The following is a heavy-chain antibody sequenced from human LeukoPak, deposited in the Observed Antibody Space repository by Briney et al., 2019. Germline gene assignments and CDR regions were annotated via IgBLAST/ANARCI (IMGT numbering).Heavy chain of an antibody. D-gene: IGHD6-13*01. CDR3: ARLEQQQLVDY. CDR1: GGSISSSRYY. J-gene: IGHJ4*02. V-gene: IGHV4-39*01. CDR2: IYYSGST. Sequence: SETLSLTCTVSGGSISSSRYYWGWLRQPPWKGLEWIGSIYYSGSTYYNPSLQRRVTISVDTSKNQFSLKLSSVTAADTAVYYCARLEQQQLVDYWGQGTLVSVSS.